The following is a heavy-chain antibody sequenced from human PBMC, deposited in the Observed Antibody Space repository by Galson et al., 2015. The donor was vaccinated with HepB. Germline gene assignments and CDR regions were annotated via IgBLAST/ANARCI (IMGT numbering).Heavy chain of an antibody. CDR3: ARLGRGYSGYEYYYYYGMDG. CDR2: IDWDDDK. D-gene: IGHD5-12*01. J-gene: IGHJ6*02. V-gene: IGHV2-70*01. CDR1: GFSLSTSGMC. Sequence: PALVKPTQTLTLTCTFSGFSLSTSGMCVSWIRQPPGKALEWLALIDWDDDKYYSTSLKTRLTISKDTSKNQVVLTMTNMDPVDTATYYCARLGRGYSGYEYYYYYGMDGWGQGTTVTVSS.